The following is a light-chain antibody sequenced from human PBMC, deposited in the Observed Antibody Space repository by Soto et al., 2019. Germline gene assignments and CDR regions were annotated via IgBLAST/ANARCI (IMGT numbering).Light chain of an antibody. V-gene: IGKV1-5*01. CDR2: HAS. CDR3: QHDSSYVT. Sequence: DIQMTQSPSTLLASVGDRVTITCRASHSNDRWLAWYQQRQGKAPKILIYHASSLEPGVPSRFSGSGSGTEFTLTISSLQPDELATNECQHDSSYVTFGQGTKVDIK. CDR1: HSNDRW. J-gene: IGKJ1*01.